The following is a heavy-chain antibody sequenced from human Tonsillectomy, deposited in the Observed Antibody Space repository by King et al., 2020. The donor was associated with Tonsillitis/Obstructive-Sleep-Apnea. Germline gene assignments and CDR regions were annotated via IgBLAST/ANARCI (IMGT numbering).Heavy chain of an antibody. CDR2: ISWNSVKI. Sequence: VQLVESGGTLVQPGRSLRLSCASSGFSFEDYAMHGVRQAPGEGLEGVSGISWNSVKIGYADSVKGRFTISRDNAKNSLYLQMNRLKPEDTALYYCVTRWGSFYYDSSLNFDYWGQGTLVTVSS. J-gene: IGHJ4*02. CDR3: VTRWGSFYYDSSLNFDY. D-gene: IGHD3-22*01. V-gene: IGHV3-9*01. CDR1: GFSFEDYA.